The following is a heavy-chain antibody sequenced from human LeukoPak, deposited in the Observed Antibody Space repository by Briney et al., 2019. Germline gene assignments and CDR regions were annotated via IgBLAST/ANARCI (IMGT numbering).Heavy chain of an antibody. Sequence: GGSLRLSCAASGFTFSSYSMNWVRQAPGKGLEWVSSISSSSSYIYYADSVKGRFTISRDNAKNSLYLQMNSLRAEGTAVYYCARGNEAGYCSSTSCYSADYWGQGTLVTVSS. V-gene: IGHV3-21*01. CDR3: ARGNEAGYCSSTSCYSADY. CDR1: GFTFSSYS. J-gene: IGHJ4*02. D-gene: IGHD2-2*01. CDR2: ISSSSSYI.